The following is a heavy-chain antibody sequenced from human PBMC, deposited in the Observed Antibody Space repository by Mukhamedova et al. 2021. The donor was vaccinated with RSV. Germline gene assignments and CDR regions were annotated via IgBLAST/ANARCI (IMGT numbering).Heavy chain of an antibody. J-gene: IGHJ4*02. V-gene: IGHV4-39*01. CDR3: ARTNRRGYSYLDLDY. Sequence: SLKSRVTISVDTSKNQFSLKLSSVTAADTAVYYCARTNRRGYSYLDLDYWGQGTLVTVSS. D-gene: IGHD5-18*01.